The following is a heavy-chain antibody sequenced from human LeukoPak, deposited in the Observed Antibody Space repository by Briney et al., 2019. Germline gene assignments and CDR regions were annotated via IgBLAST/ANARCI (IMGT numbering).Heavy chain of an antibody. D-gene: IGHD6-19*01. V-gene: IGHV4-59*01. Sequence: SETLSLTCTVSGGSISSYYWSWIRQPPGKGLEWIGYIYYSGSTNYNSSLKSRVTISVDTSKNQFSLKLSSVTAADTAVYYCARLRGYSSGWNYFDYWGQGTLVTASS. J-gene: IGHJ4*02. CDR2: IYYSGST. CDR3: ARLRGYSSGWNYFDY. CDR1: GGSISSYY.